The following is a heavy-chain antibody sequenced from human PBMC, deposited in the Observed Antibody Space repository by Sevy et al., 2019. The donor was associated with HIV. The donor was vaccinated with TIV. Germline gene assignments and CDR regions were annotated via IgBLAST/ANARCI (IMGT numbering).Heavy chain of an antibody. CDR2: ISNSGDST. CDR1: GFTFSDYA. Sequence: GGSLRLSCAASGFTFSDYAMHWVRQAPGKGLEWVSVISNSGDSTIYVDSVQGRFTISRDNSKNTLYLQMNSLRAEDTAVYYCAKRRTDGYNPFDYWGQGTLVTVSS. CDR3: AKRRTDGYNPFDY. D-gene: IGHD5-12*01. V-gene: IGHV3-23*01. J-gene: IGHJ4*02.